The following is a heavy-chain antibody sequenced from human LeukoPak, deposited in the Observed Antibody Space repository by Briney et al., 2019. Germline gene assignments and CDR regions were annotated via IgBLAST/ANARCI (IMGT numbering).Heavy chain of an antibody. V-gene: IGHV1-18*01. CDR2: ISAYNGNT. D-gene: IGHD3-16*02. CDR1: GYTFTSYG. J-gene: IGHJ3*02. Sequence: ASVKVSCKASGYTFTSYGISWVRQAPGQGLEWMGWISAYNGNTNYAQKLQGRVTMTTDTSTSTAYMELRSLRSDDTAVYYCARGLRLGELSLYAFDIWGQGTMVTVSS. CDR3: ARGLRLGELSLYAFDI.